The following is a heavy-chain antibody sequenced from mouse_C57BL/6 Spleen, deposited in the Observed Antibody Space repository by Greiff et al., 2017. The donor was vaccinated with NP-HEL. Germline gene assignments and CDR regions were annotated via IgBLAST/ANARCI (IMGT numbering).Heavy chain of an antibody. Sequence: QVQLQQSGPELVKPGASVKISCKASGYAFSSSWMNWVKQRPGKGLEWIGRIYPGDGDTNYNGKFKGKATLTADKSSSTAYMQLSSLTSEDSAVYFCASSYGSSYGRYFDVWGTGTTVTVSS. CDR3: ASSYGSSYGRYFDV. J-gene: IGHJ1*03. CDR2: IYPGDGDT. D-gene: IGHD1-1*01. CDR1: GYAFSSSW. V-gene: IGHV1-82*01.